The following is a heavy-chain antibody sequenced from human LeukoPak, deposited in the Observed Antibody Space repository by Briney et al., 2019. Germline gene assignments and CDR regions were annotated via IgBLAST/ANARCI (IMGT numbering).Heavy chain of an antibody. D-gene: IGHD6-19*01. V-gene: IGHV3-7*01. CDR3: ASGEQWLEEGGGYFDY. J-gene: IGHJ4*02. CDR1: GFTFSSYW. CDR2: IKQDGSEE. Sequence: PGGSLRLSCAASGFTFSSYWMSWVRQAPGKGLEWVANIKQDGSEEYYVDSVKGRFTISRDNAKNSLYLQMNSLRAEDTAVYYCASGEQWLEEGGGYFDYWGQGTLVTVSS.